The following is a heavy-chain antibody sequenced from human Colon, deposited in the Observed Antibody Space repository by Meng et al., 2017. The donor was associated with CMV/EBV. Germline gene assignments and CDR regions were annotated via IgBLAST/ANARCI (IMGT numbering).Heavy chain of an antibody. J-gene: IGHJ4*02. CDR2: INPKSGYT. CDR1: GYRFIDYY. V-gene: IGHV1-2*02. Sequence: ASVKDSCKASGYRFIDYYISWVRQAPGQELEWMGLINPKSGYTDYAQKFQGRVTLTRDTSITTAYMVLINMISDDTALYYCARVSCSTSSCLDFLGYWGRGTLVTVSS. CDR3: ARVSCSTSSCLDFLGY. D-gene: IGHD2-2*01.